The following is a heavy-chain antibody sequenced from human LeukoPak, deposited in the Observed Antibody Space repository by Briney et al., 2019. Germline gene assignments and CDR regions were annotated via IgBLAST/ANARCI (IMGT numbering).Heavy chain of an antibody. V-gene: IGHV4-61*01. CDR3: ASLAGDWYFDL. CDR1: GYSISSGYY. CDR2: IYYSGST. J-gene: IGHJ2*01. D-gene: IGHD6-19*01. Sequence: SETLSLTCTVSGYSISSGYYWSWIRQPPGKGLEWIGYIYYSGSTNYNPSLKSRVTISVDTSKNQFSLKLSSVTAADTAVYYCASLAGDWYFDLWGRGTLVTVSS.